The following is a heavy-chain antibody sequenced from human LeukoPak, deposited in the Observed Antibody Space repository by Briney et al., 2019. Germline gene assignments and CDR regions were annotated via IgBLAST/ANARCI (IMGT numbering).Heavy chain of an antibody. J-gene: IGHJ5*02. D-gene: IGHD2-15*01. CDR3: ARDRQYCSGGSCFNSGWFDP. CDR1: GGTFSSYA. V-gene: IGHV1-69*13. Sequence: GASVKVSCKASGGTFSSYAISWVRQAPGQGLEWMGGIIPTFGTANYAQKFQGRVTITADESTSTAYMELSSLRSEDTAVYYCARDRQYCSGGSCFNSGWFDPWGQGTLVTVSS. CDR2: IIPTFGTA.